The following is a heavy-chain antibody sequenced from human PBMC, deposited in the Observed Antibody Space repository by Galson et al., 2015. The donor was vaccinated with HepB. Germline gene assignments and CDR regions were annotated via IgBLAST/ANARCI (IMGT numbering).Heavy chain of an antibody. CDR3: ARAPLYGDYPFFDY. CDR1: GHSMSSGYY. J-gene: IGHJ4*02. Sequence: CAVSGHSMSSGYYWGWIRQPPGKGLEWIGNIYHSGSTYYNLSLKRRVTISVDTSKNQFSLSLSSVTAADTAVYYCARAPLYGDYPFFDYWGQGTLVTVSS. V-gene: IGHV4-38-2*01. D-gene: IGHD4-17*01. CDR2: IYHSGST.